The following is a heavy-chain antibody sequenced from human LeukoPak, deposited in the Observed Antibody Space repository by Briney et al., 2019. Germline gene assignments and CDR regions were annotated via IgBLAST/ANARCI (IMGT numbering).Heavy chain of an antibody. Sequence: SETLSLTCTVSGGSISSYYWSWIRQHPGKGLEWIGYIYYSGSTYYNPSLKSRVTISVDTSKNQFSLKLSSVTAADTAVYYCARDGGSITGTTDDAFDIWGQGTMVTVSS. CDR3: ARDGGSITGTTDDAFDI. V-gene: IGHV4-59*06. CDR2: IYYSGST. CDR1: GGSISSYY. D-gene: IGHD1-7*01. J-gene: IGHJ3*02.